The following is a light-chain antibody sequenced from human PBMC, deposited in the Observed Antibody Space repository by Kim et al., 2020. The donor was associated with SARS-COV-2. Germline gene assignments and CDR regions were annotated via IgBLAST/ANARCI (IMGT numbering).Light chain of an antibody. V-gene: IGKV3-20*01. CDR3: QQYGSSAYT. J-gene: IGKJ2*01. CDR2: GAS. Sequence: EIVLTQSPGTLSLSPGERATLPCRAGQSVSSSYLAWYQQKPGQAPRLLIYGASSRATGIPDRFSGSGSGTDFTLTISRLEPEDFAVYYCQQYGSSAYTFGQGTKLEI. CDR1: QSVSSSY.